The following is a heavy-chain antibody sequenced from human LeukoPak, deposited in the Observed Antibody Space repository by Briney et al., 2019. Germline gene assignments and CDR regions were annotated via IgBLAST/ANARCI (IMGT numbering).Heavy chain of an antibody. CDR3: ARGGWYDILTAPREDNWFDP. V-gene: IGHV4-59*01. D-gene: IGHD3-9*01. CDR2: IYYSGYT. J-gene: IGHJ5*02. Sequence: SETLSLTCTVSGGSISSYYWSWIRQPPGKGLEWIGYIYYSGYTNYNPSLKSRVTISVDTSKNQFSLKLSSVTAADTAVYYCARGGWYDILTAPREDNWFDPWGQGTLVTVSS. CDR1: GGSISSYY.